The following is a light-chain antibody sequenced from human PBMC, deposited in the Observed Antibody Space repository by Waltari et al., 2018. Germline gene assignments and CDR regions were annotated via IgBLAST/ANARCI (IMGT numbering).Light chain of an antibody. J-gene: IGLJ2*01. V-gene: IGLV3-1*01. CDR2: RDT. CDR1: ELGDKY. CDR3: QAWDNFTVA. Sequence: SYELTQPPSVSVSPGQTASISCSGDELGDKYACWYRQKPGQSPVLALYRDTKRPSGIPGRCSGSNSGITATLTIRGTQPVDEADYYCQAWDNFTVAFGGGTKLSVL.